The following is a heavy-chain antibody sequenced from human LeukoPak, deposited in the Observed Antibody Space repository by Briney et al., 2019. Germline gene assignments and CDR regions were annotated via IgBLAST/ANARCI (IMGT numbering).Heavy chain of an antibody. Sequence: ASVTVSCKASGYTFTSYAMHWVRQAPGQRLEWMGWINAGNGNTKYSQKFQGRVTMTRDTSTSTVYMELSSLRSDDTAVYYCARTAARRFDYWGQGTLVTVSS. V-gene: IGHV1-3*01. J-gene: IGHJ4*02. CDR3: ARTAARRFDY. CDR2: INAGNGNT. CDR1: GYTFTSYA. D-gene: IGHD6-6*01.